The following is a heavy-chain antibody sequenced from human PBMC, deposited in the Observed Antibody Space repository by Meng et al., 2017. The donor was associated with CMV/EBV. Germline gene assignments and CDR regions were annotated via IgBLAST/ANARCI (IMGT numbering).Heavy chain of an antibody. CDR3: ARGRGYSYGPTTGGCWFDP. D-gene: IGHD5-18*01. CDR2: INHSGST. Sequence: GSLRLSCAVYGGSFSGYYWSWIRQPPGEGLEWIGEINHSGSTNYNPSLKSRVTISVDTSKNQFSLKLSSVTAADTAVYYCARGRGYSYGPTTGGCWFDPWGQGTLVTVSS. V-gene: IGHV4-34*01. J-gene: IGHJ5*02. CDR1: GGSFSGYY.